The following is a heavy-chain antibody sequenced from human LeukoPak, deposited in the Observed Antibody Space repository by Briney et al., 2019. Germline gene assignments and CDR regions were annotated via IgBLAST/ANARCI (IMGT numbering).Heavy chain of an antibody. D-gene: IGHD3-22*01. Sequence: GGSLRLSCAASGFTFSNAWMSWVRQAPGKGLERVGRIKSKTDGGTTDYAAPVKGRFTISRDDSKNTLYLQMNSLKTEDTAVYYCTTDSNYYDSSGYSPWGQGTLATVSS. J-gene: IGHJ5*02. V-gene: IGHV3-15*01. CDR3: TTDSNYYDSSGYSP. CDR2: IKSKTDGGTT. CDR1: GFTFSNAW.